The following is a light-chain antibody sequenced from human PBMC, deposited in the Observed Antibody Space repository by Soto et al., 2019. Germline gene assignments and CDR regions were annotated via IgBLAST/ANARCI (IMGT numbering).Light chain of an antibody. J-gene: IGKJ2*01. V-gene: IGKV1-33*01. CDR3: QQYDNLPMYT. Sequence: DIQMTQSQSSLSASVGDRVTITCQASQDISNYLNWYQQKPGKAPKLLIYDASNLETGVPSRFSGSGSGTDFTFTSSSLQPEDIATYYCQQYDNLPMYTFGQGTKLEIK. CDR1: QDISNY. CDR2: DAS.